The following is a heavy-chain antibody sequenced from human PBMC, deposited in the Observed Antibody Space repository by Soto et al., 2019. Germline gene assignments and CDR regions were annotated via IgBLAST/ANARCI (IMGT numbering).Heavy chain of an antibody. CDR2: IYYSGST. J-gene: IGHJ4*02. Sequence: SETLSLTCTVSGGSVSSGSYYWSWIRQPPGKGLEWIGYIYYSGSTNYTPSLKSRVTISVDTSKNQFSLKLNSVTAADTAVYYCAREGGGIVAKYFDYWGQGTLVTVSS. CDR3: AREGGGIVAKYFDY. D-gene: IGHD2-15*01. CDR1: GGSVSSGSYY. V-gene: IGHV4-61*01.